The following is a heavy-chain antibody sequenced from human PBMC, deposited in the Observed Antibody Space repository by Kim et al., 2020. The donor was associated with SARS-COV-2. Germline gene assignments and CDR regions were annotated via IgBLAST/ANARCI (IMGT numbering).Heavy chain of an antibody. V-gene: IGHV3-9*01. Sequence: GGSLRLSCAASGFTFDDYAMHWVRQAPGKGLEWVSGISWNSGSIGYADSVKGRFTISRDNAKNSLYLQMNSLRAEDTALYYCATIPNPYDYVWGSPRRLHAFDIWGQGTMVTVSS. D-gene: IGHD3-16*01. J-gene: IGHJ3*02. CDR1: GFTFDDYA. CDR3: ATIPNPYDYVWGSPRRLHAFDI. CDR2: ISWNSGSI.